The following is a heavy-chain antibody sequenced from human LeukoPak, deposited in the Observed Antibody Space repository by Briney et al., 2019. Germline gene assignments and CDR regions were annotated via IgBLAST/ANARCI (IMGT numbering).Heavy chain of an antibody. D-gene: IGHD1-26*01. J-gene: IGHJ4*02. CDR1: GFSLSTSGMC. V-gene: IGHV2-70*11. CDR3: ARIGATASVYDY. CDR2: IDWDDDK. Sequence: SGPTLVNPTQTLTLTCTFSGFSLSTSGMCVSWIRQPPGKALEWLARIDWDDDKYYSTSLKTRLTISKDTSKNQVVLTMTNMDPVDTATYYCARIGATASVYDYWGQGTLVTVSS.